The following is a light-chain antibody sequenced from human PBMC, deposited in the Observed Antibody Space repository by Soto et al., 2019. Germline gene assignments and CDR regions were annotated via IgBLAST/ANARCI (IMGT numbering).Light chain of an antibody. CDR2: DVS. V-gene: IGLV2-14*01. Sequence: QSALTQPASVSGSPGHSITISCTGTSSDVGGYNYVSWYQQHPGKAPKLMIYDVSNRPSGVSNRFSGSKSGNTASLIISGLQAEDEADYYCSSYTSSSTLGGVFGTGTKVTVL. CDR1: SSDVGGYNY. J-gene: IGLJ1*01. CDR3: SSYTSSSTLGGV.